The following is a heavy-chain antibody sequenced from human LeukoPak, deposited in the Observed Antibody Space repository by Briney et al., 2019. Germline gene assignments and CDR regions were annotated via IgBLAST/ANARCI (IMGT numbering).Heavy chain of an antibody. Sequence: PGGSLRLSCAASGFTFSSYAMSWVRQAPGKGLEWVSAISGSGGSTYYADSVKGRFTISRDNSKNTLYLQMNSLRAEDTAVYYCAIPPTTVTYRGDNAFDIWGQGTMVTVSS. V-gene: IGHV3-23*01. CDR2: ISGSGGST. CDR3: AIPPTTVTYRGDNAFDI. D-gene: IGHD4-11*01. J-gene: IGHJ3*02. CDR1: GFTFSSYA.